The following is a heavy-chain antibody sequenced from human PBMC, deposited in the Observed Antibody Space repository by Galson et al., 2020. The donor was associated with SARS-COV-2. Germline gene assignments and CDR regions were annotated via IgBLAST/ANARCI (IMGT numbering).Heavy chain of an antibody. Sequence: SQTLSLTCAVYGGSFSGYFWSWIRQPPGKGLEWIGEVNHSGSTNYNPSLKSRVTISVDTSKNQFSLKLSSVTAADTAVYYCARGLDGTGRFNGWDYWGQGTLVTVSS. CDR3: ARGLDGTGRFNGWDY. D-gene: IGHD2-8*02. V-gene: IGHV4-34*01. CDR2: VNHSGST. J-gene: IGHJ4*02. CDR1: GGSFSGYF.